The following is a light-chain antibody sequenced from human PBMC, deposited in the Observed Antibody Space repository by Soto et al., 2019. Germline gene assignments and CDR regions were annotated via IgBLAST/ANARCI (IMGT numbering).Light chain of an antibody. CDR3: QQYNNWPLYT. Sequence: EIVMTQSPATLSVSPGERATLSCRASQSVSSNLAWYQQRPGQAPSLLIYGASTRATGIPARFSGSGSGTALTLTISSLQSEDFAVYYCQQYNNWPLYTFGQGTKLEIK. CDR2: GAS. J-gene: IGKJ2*01. V-gene: IGKV3-15*01. CDR1: QSVSSN.